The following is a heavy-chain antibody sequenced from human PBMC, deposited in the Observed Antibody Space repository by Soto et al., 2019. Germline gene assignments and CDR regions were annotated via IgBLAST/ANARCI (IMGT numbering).Heavy chain of an antibody. CDR3: ARHPVYATGWQIDY. J-gene: IGHJ4*02. V-gene: IGHV4-39*01. CDR1: GVSISSWTYH. Sequence: SETLSLTCTVSGVSISSWTYHWGWIRQPPGKGLEWIGRIHNSGTTYYNASLKSRVSISMDTSKNQLSLKLTSVTAADTAVYYCARHPVYATGWQIDYWGQGALVTVSS. CDR2: IHNSGTT. D-gene: IGHD2-2*01.